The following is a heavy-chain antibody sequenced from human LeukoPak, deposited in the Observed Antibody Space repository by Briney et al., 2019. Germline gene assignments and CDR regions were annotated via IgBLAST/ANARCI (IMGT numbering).Heavy chain of an antibody. CDR2: ISSSSSYI. CDR1: GFTFSSYS. D-gene: IGHD6-13*01. V-gene: IGHV3-21*01. Sequence: KSGGSLRLSCAASGFTFSSYSMNWVRQAPGKGLEWVSSISSSSSYIYYADSVKGRFTISRDNAKNSLYLQMNSLRAEDTAVYYCARGLTAAGMGTFWFDPWGQGTLVTVSS. CDR3: ARGLTAAGMGTFWFDP. J-gene: IGHJ5*02.